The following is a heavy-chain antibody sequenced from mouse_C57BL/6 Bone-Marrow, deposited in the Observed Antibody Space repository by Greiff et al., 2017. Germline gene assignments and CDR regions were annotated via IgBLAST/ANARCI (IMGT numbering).Heavy chain of an antibody. D-gene: IGHD1-1*01. CDR1: GYTFTSYW. CDR2: IHPNSGST. J-gene: IGHJ1*03. V-gene: IGHV1-64*01. Sequence: VQLQQPGAELVKPGASVKLSCKASGYTFTSYWMHWVKQRPGQGLEWIGMIHPNSGSTNYNEKFKSKATLTVDKSSSTAYMQLSSLTSEDSAVYYCAREVFITTVDWYFDVWGTGTTVTVSS. CDR3: AREVFITTVDWYFDV.